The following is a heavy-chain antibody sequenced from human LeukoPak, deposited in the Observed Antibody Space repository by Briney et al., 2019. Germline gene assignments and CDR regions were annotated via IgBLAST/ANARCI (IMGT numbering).Heavy chain of an antibody. CDR1: GGSFSGYY. CDR3: ARGQGDGSERTFRYFDL. D-gene: IGHD5-24*01. CDR2: INHSGST. J-gene: IGHJ2*01. V-gene: IGHV4-34*01. Sequence: PSETLSLTCAVYGGSFSGYYWSWIRQPPGKGLEWIGEINHSGSTNYNPSLKSRVTISVDTSKNQFSLKLSSVTAADTAVYYCARGQGDGSERTFRYFDLWGRGTLVTVSS.